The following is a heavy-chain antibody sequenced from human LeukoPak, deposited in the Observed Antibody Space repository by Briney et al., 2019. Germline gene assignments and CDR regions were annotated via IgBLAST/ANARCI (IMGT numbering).Heavy chain of an antibody. Sequence: ASVKVSCKASRYTFTGYYMHWVRQAPGQGREGMGWINPNSGGTNYAQKFTGRVTMTTYTSISTAYLYLSKLTAYDTAVYYCARSAMVVTSGPDYWGQGTLVTVSS. CDR2: INPNSGGT. D-gene: IGHD4-23*01. CDR3: ARSAMVVTSGPDY. J-gene: IGHJ4*02. V-gene: IGHV1-2*02. CDR1: RYTFTGYY.